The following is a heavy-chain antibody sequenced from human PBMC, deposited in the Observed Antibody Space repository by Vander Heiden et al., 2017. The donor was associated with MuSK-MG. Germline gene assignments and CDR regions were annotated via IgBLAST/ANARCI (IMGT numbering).Heavy chain of an antibody. CDR1: GDSVASNSAA. CDR3: ARDHGAFDI. J-gene: IGHJ3*02. V-gene: IGHV6-1*01. Sequence: QVHLQQSGPGLVKPSQTLSLTCAISGDSVASNSAAWTWIRWSPSRGLEWLGRTYYRSKWFSDYAVSVKSRITINPDTSRNQFSRQLNSVTPGDTAVYYCARDHGAFDIWGQGTVVTVSS. CDR2: TYYRSKWFS.